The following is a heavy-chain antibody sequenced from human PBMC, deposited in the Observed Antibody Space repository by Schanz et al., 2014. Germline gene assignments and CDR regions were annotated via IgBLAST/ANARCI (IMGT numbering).Heavy chain of an antibody. CDR2: MNESHSTI. D-gene: IGHD6-19*01. V-gene: IGHV3-NL1*01. CDR1: GFTLSSYG. CDR3: AASSGWHPSTDY. Sequence: QVRLVESGGGVVQPGRSLRLSCAASGFTLSSYGMHWVRQARGKGLEWVSAMNESHSTIYYADSVRGRFTISRDNAKNTLYLQMNSLRVEDTAVYYCAASSGWHPSTDYWGQGTLVTVSS. J-gene: IGHJ4*02.